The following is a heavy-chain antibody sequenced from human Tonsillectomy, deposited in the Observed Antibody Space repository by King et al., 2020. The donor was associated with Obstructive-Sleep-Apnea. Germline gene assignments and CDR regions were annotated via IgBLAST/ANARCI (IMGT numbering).Heavy chain of an antibody. Sequence: DVQLVESGGGLVQPGGSLRLSCAASGFTFSSYAMSWVRQAPGKGLEWVSAISGSGGSTYYADSVKGRFTISRDNSKNTLYLQMNSLRAEDTAVYYCAKGRESGYDYHYYYGIDVWGQGTTVTVSS. V-gene: IGHV3-23*04. CDR1: GFTFSSYA. CDR3: AKGRESGYDYHYYYGIDV. CDR2: ISGSGGST. J-gene: IGHJ6*02. D-gene: IGHD5-12*01.